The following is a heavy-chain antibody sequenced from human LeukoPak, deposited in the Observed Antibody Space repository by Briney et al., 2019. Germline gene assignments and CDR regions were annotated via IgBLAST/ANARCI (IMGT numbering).Heavy chain of an antibody. Sequence: GGSLRLSCAASGFSVSSNYMSWVRQAPGKGLEWVSGLSGSAGSTYHADSVKGRFTISRDNSKNTLYLQMNSLRAEDTAIYYCAKDEAVTMVGYFDYWGQGTLVTVSS. CDR3: AKDEAVTMVGYFDY. CDR1: GFSVSSNY. V-gene: IGHV3-23*01. J-gene: IGHJ4*02. D-gene: IGHD4-17*01. CDR2: LSGSAGST.